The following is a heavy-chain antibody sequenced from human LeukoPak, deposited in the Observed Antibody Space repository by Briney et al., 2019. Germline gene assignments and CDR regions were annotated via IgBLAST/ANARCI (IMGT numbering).Heavy chain of an antibody. Sequence: GGSLRLSCAASGFSFSDYGMHWVRQAPGKGLEWVATIYYDGSSEYYADSVKGRFTISRDKSKNTLYLQMNSLRAEDTAVYYCARDGQMVRGFIITFPDYWGQGTLVTVSS. V-gene: IGHV3-33*01. CDR3: ARDGQMVRGFIITFPDY. D-gene: IGHD3-10*01. J-gene: IGHJ4*02. CDR2: IYYDGSSE. CDR1: GFSFSDYG.